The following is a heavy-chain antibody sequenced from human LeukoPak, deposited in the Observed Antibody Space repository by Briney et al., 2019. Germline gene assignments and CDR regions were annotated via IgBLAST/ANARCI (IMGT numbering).Heavy chain of an antibody. V-gene: IGHV1-69*06. D-gene: IGHD4-17*01. CDR2: IIPIFGTA. CDR1: GGTFSSYD. J-gene: IGHJ6*03. CDR3: ARGPDYGDSNYYYYYYMDV. Sequence: GASVKVSCKASGGTFSSYDISWVRQAPGQGLEWMGAIIPIFGTANYAQKFQGRVTITADKSTSTAYMELSSLRSEDTAVYYCARGPDYGDSNYYYYYYMDVWGKGTTVTVSS.